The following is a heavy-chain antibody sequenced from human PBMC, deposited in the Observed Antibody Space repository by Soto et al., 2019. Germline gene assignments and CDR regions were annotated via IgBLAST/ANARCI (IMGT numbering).Heavy chain of an antibody. CDR2: IYYSGST. CDR3: ARAGFWSGYYSSAYYYGMDV. CDR1: GGSISSGGYY. Sequence: SETLSLTCTVSGGSISSGGYYWSWIRQHPGKGLEWIGYIYYSGSTYYNPSLKSRVTISVDTSKNQFSLKLSSVTAADTAVYYCARAGFWSGYYSSAYYYGMDVWGQGTTVTVSS. V-gene: IGHV4-31*03. J-gene: IGHJ6*02. D-gene: IGHD3-3*01.